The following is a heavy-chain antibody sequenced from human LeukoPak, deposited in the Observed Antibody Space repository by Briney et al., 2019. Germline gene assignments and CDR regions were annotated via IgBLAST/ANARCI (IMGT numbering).Heavy chain of an antibody. V-gene: IGHV4-59*01. D-gene: IGHD4-17*01. CDR1: GGSISSYY. Sequence: SETLSLTCTVSGGSISSYYRSWIRQPPGKGLEWIGYIYYSGSTNYNPSLKSRVTISVDTSKNQFSLKLSSVTAADTAVYYCAREGNYGDLYFDYWGQGTLVTVSS. CDR3: AREGNYGDLYFDY. CDR2: IYYSGST. J-gene: IGHJ4*02.